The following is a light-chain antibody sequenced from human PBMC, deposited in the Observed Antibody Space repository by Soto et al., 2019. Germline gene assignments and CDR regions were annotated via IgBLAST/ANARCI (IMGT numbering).Light chain of an antibody. J-gene: IGKJ4*01. V-gene: IGKV3-20*01. Sequence: EVVLTQSPGTLSLSPGEGATLSCRASQSVSNRYFAWYQQKPGQAPRLLMYRVSSRATGIPDRFSGSGSGTDFNLTISRLEAEDFGVYYCQQYGNVPVTFGGGTKVEIK. CDR1: QSVSNRY. CDR2: RVS. CDR3: QQYGNVPVT.